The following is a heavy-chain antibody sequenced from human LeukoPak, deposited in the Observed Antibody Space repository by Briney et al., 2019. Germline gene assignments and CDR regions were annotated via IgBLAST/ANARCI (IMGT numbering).Heavy chain of an antibody. Sequence: PSETLSLTCTVSGGSISSYYWSWVLQPPGKGLEWIGYIYYSGSTNYNPSLKSRVTISVDTSKNQFSLKLSSVTAADTAVYYCASSGLGAYLDFDYWGQGTLVTVSS. V-gene: IGHV4-59*01. CDR1: GGSISSYY. CDR2: IYYSGST. J-gene: IGHJ4*02. CDR3: ASSGLGAYLDFDY. D-gene: IGHD3-3*01.